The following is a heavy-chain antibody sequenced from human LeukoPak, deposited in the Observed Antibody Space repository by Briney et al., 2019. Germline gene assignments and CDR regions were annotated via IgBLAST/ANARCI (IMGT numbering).Heavy chain of an antibody. CDR2: IYHSGST. J-gene: IGHJ4*02. D-gene: IGHD3-3*01. Sequence: SGTLSLTCAVSGGSISSSNWWSWVRQPPGKGLEWIGEIYHSGSTNYNPSLKSRVTISVDKSKNQFSLKLSSVTAADTAVYYCAKIPAAYYDFWSGSTIDYWGQGTLVTVSS. CDR1: GGSISSSNW. V-gene: IGHV4-4*02. CDR3: AKIPAAYYDFWSGSTIDY.